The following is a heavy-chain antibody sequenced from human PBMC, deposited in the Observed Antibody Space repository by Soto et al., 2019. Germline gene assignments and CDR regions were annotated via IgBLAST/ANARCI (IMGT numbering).Heavy chain of an antibody. D-gene: IGHD1-20*01. Sequence: SETLSLTCAASGYYISSCHSSGWIRQPPGKGLGWIGSIFHTGSTYYNPSLKSRVTLSVDTAKNQFSLKLSSVTAADTAVYYCARGVLSSYSITSSYYYGMDVWGQGTTVTVSS. J-gene: IGHJ6*02. CDR1: GYYISSCHS. CDR3: ARGVLSSYSITSSYYYGMDV. CDR2: IFHTGST. V-gene: IGHV4-38-2*01.